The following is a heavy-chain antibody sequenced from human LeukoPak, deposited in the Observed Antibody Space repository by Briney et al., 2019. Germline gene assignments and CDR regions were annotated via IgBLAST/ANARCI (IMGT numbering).Heavy chain of an antibody. Sequence: PGGSLRLSCAASGFTFRNCSMNWVRQAPGKGLEWVSSISGSSSTIHYADSAKGRFTISRDNAKNSVYLQMDSLRAEDTALYYCAKGGAYSYVYNYFDPWGQGTLVTVSS. CDR3: AKGGAYSYVYNYFDP. J-gene: IGHJ5*02. CDR2: ISGSSSTI. D-gene: IGHD5-18*01. V-gene: IGHV3-21*04. CDR1: GFTFRNCS.